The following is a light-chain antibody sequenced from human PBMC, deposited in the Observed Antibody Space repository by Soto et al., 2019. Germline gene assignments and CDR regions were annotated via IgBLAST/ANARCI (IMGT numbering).Light chain of an antibody. CDR2: SAS. CDR3: QQYDTSPLT. Sequence: EIVLTQSPGTLSLSPGERATLSCRASQSVSSIYLAWYQQKPGQAPRLLISSASNRATGIPDRFSGSGSGTDFTLTISILEPEDFAVYYCQQYDTSPLTFGGGTKVEIK. J-gene: IGKJ4*01. CDR1: QSVSSIY. V-gene: IGKV3-20*01.